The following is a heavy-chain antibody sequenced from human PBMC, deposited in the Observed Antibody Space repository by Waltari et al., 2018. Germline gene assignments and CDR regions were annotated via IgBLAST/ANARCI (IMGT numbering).Heavy chain of an antibody. CDR1: GGSISSSNW. D-gene: IGHD2-2*01. CDR2: IYHSGST. Sequence: QVQLQEAGPGLVKPSGTLSLTCAVSGGSISSSNWWGWVRHPPGKGLEWIGEIYHSGSTTYNPSLNSRVTISVDKSKNQFSLKLCSVTAADTAVYYCARDKVVVPAASRGYWFDLWGQGTLVTVSS. V-gene: IGHV4-4*02. CDR3: ARDKVVVPAASRGYWFDL. J-gene: IGHJ5*02.